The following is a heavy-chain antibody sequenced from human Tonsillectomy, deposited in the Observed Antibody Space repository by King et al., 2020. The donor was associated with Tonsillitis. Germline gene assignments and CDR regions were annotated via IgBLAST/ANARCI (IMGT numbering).Heavy chain of an antibody. Sequence: VQLVESGGGVVQPGGSLRVSCAASGFIFRTSGMHCVRQTPGKGLEWVAFIRSVGSDKYYADSIKVRFTISRDNSKNTLYLQMNTLGVEDTALYFCARDRAVTADCNDPYFDYWGQGTLVTVSS. CDR3: ARDRAVTADCNDPYFDY. CDR2: IRSVGSDK. J-gene: IGHJ4*02. CDR1: GFIFRTSG. V-gene: IGHV3-30*02. D-gene: IGHD1-1*01.